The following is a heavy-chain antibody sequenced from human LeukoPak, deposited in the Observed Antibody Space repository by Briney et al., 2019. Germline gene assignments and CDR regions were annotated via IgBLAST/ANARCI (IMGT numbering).Heavy chain of an antibody. V-gene: IGHV3-23*01. CDR1: GFTFTSYG. J-gene: IGHJ4*02. CDR3: AKRGVVIRVILVGFHKEAYYFDS. D-gene: IGHD3-22*01. Sequence: SCKASGFTFTSYGISWVRQAPGKGLEWVAGISDSGGRTNYADSVKGRFTISRDNPKNTLYLQMNSLRAEDTAVYFCAKRGVVIRVILVGFHKEAYYFDSWGQGAPVTVSS. CDR2: ISDSGGRT.